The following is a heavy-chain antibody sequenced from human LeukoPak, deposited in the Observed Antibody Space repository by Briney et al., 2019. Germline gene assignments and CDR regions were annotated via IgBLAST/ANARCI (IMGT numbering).Heavy chain of an antibody. CDR3: ARVRYRLAEAYIDY. V-gene: IGHV1-2*02. Sequence: ASVKVSCKASGYIFTGYYMHWVRQAPGQGLEWMGWINPNSGDTNYAQKFQGRVTMTRDTSISTAYMELSRLRSDDTAVYYCARVRYRLAEAYIDYWGQGTLVTVSS. CDR2: INPNSGDT. J-gene: IGHJ4*02. D-gene: IGHD3-16*01. CDR1: GYIFTGYY.